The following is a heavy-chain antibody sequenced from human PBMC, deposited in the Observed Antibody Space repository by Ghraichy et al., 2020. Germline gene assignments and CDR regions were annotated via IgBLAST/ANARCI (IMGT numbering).Heavy chain of an antibody. J-gene: IGHJ4*02. CDR3: ARIFGYYEY. D-gene: IGHD3-16*01. Sequence: SETLSLTCTVSGGSVTTSPYYWGWVRQPPGEGLEWIGNIYYDGSTYYNPSLKSRVTVSADTSKNQFSLRLTSVTAADTAVYYCARIFGYYEYWGQGTLVIVSS. CDR1: GGSVTTSPYY. V-gene: IGHV4-39*01. CDR2: IYYDGST.